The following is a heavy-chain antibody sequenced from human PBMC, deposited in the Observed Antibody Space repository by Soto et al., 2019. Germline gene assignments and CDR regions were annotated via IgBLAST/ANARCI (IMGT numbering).Heavy chain of an antibody. CDR1: GFIFSSYA. CDR2: ISSSGGST. J-gene: IGHJ4*02. Sequence: EVQLLESGGDLIQPGGSLRLSCAASGFIFSSYAMSWVRQAPGKGLEWVSAISSSGGSTFYADSVKGRFTISRDNSRNTLYLQMNSLRAEDTAIYYCSKYQPLTQPRPYFDYWGQGPLVTVSS. V-gene: IGHV3-23*01. CDR3: SKYQPLTQPRPYFDY. D-gene: IGHD2-21*02.